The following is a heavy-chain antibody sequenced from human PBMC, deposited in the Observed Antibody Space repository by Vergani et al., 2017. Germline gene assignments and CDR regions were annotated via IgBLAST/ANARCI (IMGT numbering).Heavy chain of an antibody. Sequence: QLQLQEFGSGLVKPSQTLSLTCAVSGGSISSGGYSWSWIRQPPGKGLEWIGYIYHSGSTYYNPSLKSRVTISVDRSKNQFSLKLSSVTAADTAVYYCARGHDSSGYYYDYGGQGTLFTVSS. V-gene: IGHV4-30-2*01. CDR3: ARGHDSSGYYYDY. CDR2: IYHSGST. J-gene: IGHJ4*02. CDR1: GGSISSGGYS. D-gene: IGHD3-22*01.